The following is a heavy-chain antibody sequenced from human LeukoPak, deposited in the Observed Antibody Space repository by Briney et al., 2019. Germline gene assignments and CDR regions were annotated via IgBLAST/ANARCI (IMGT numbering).Heavy chain of an antibody. Sequence: PGGSLRLSCAASGFTFDDYGMHWVRQAPGKGLEWVSFISWDGGVTYFADSVRGRFTISRDNTNNSLFLQMNSLRAGDTAFYFCVRGNSPPDAFHFWGQGTMVTVSS. D-gene: IGHD5-18*01. CDR2: ISWDGGVT. J-gene: IGHJ3*01. V-gene: IGHV3-43D*04. CDR1: GFTFDDYG. CDR3: VRGNSPPDAFHF.